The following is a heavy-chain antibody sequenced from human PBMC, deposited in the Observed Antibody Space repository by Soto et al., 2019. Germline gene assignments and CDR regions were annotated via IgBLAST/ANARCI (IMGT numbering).Heavy chain of an antibody. CDR1: GFTFSSSL. CDR2: LSSDGDEE. V-gene: IGHV3-30-3*01. CDR3: ARDVMAGYSGSYWIDS. Sequence: QVQLVESGGGVVQPGRSLRLSCVASGFTFSSSLMHWVRQAPGKGLEWGALLSSDGDEEVYADSVKGRFTVSRYISKNTLYLQMNSLTTEDTAVYYCARDVMAGYSGSYWIDSWGQGTLVTVSA. J-gene: IGHJ5*01. D-gene: IGHD1-26*01.